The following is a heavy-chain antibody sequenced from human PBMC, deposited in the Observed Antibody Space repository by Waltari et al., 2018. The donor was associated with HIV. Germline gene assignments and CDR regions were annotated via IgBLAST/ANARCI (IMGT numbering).Heavy chain of an antibody. Sequence: QVQLQESGPGLVKPSQTLSLTCTVSGGSISSGDYYWSWIRQPPRKGLAWLGYRYHSGSTYSHPSRKSRVTTSVDTAKNQCSRKLTSATAADTAVYYCARVKIVGNWFDPWGQGTLVTVSS. D-gene: IGHD1-26*01. J-gene: IGHJ5*02. CDR2: RYHSGST. V-gene: IGHV4-30-4*01. CDR3: ARVKIVGNWFDP. CDR1: GGSISSGDYY.